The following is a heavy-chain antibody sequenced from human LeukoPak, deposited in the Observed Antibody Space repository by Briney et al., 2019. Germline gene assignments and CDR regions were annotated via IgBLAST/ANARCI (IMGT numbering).Heavy chain of an antibody. D-gene: IGHD6-13*01. CDR2: IKHDGSAT. CDR1: GFIFSGYY. V-gene: IGHV3-7*03. J-gene: IGHJ4*02. CDR3: AKDMGSSNWYLGY. Sequence: GGSLRLSCAASGFIFSGYYMSWVRQAPGKGLEWVANIKHDGSATNYMDSVRGRFTISRDNAKNSLYLQMNSLRAEDTALYYCAKDMGSSNWYLGYWGQGTLVTVSS.